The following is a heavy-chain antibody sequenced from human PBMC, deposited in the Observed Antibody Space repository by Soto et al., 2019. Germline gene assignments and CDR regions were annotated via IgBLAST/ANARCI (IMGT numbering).Heavy chain of an antibody. CDR3: AKDAEVPAAIYYYGMDV. CDR2: ISFDGSYK. V-gene: IGHV3-30*18. D-gene: IGHD2-2*01. J-gene: IGHJ6*02. Sequence: QVQLVESGGGVVQPGRSLRLSCAASGFTFRSYGMHWVRQAPAKGLEWVAVISFDGSYKYYVDSVKGRFTISRDNSKSTLYLQMNSLRGEDTAVYYCAKDAEVPAAIYYYGMDVWGQGTTVTVSS. CDR1: GFTFRSYG.